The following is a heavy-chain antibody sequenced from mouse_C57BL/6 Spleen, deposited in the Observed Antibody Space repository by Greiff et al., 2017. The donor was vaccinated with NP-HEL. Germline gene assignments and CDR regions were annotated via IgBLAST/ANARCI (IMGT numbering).Heavy chain of an antibody. CDR3: ARDRGTTVVNYFDY. CDR2: ISDGGSYT. CDR1: GFTFSSYA. D-gene: IGHD1-1*01. V-gene: IGHV5-4*01. J-gene: IGHJ2*01. Sequence: EVKVVESGGGLVKPGGSLKLSCAASGFTFSSYAMSWVRQTPEKRLEWVATISDGGSYTYYPDNVKGRFTISRDNAKNNLYLQMSHLKSEDTAMYYCARDRGTTVVNYFDYWGQGTTLTVSS.